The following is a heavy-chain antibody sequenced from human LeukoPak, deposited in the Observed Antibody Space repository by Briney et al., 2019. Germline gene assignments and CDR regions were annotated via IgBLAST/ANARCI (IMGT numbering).Heavy chain of an antibody. V-gene: IGHV3-11*04. CDR3: ARAMDYYDSSGSNGGLFDY. CDR1: GFTFSDYY. Sequence: GGSLRLSCAASGFTFSDYYMSWIRQAPGKGLEWVSYISSSGSTIYYADSVKGRFTISRENAKNSLYLQMNSLRAEDTAVYYCARAMDYYDSSGSNGGLFDYWGQGTLVTVSS. CDR2: ISSSGSTI. D-gene: IGHD3-22*01. J-gene: IGHJ4*02.